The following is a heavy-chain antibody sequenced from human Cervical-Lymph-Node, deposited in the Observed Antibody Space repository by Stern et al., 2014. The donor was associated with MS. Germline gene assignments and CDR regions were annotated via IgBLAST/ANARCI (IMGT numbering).Heavy chain of an antibody. CDR3: ARTVFTTDGNHQAIDGMDV. CDR2: ISLDDDK. J-gene: IGHJ6*01. V-gene: IGHV2-70*01. D-gene: IGHD1-14*01. Sequence: QITLKESGPALVRPTETLTLTCTFSGFSLSASAMCVSWIREPPGKALEWLGLISLDDDKYYSPSLKTRLTISKDTSKNQVVLIMTNMDPVDTATYYCARTVFTTDGNHQAIDGMDVWGQGTTVTVSS. CDR1: GFSLSASAMC.